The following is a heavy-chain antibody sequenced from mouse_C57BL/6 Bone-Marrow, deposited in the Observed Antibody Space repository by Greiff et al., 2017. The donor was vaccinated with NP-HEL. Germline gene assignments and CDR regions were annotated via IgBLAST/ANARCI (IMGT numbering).Heavy chain of an antibody. Sequence: QVQLQQPGAELVMPGASVKLSCKASGYTFTSYWMHWVKQRPGQGLEWIGEIDPSDSYTNYNQKFKGKSTLTVDKSSSTAYMKLSSLTSEDSAVYYCARGGYDGYLYYFDYWGQGTTLTVSS. CDR2: IDPSDSYT. D-gene: IGHD2-3*01. CDR3: ARGGYDGYLYYFDY. J-gene: IGHJ2*01. V-gene: IGHV1-69*01. CDR1: GYTFTSYW.